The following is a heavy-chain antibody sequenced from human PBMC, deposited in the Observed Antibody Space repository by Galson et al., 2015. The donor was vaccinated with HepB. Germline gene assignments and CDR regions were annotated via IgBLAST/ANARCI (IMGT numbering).Heavy chain of an antibody. CDR3: AKGTLWFGDL. D-gene: IGHD3-10*01. V-gene: IGHV3-23*01. J-gene: IGHJ4*02. CDR2: ISGSSGGST. CDR1: GFTFRSYD. Sequence: LRLSCAASGFTFRSYDMSWVRQAPGKGLEWVSVISGSSGGSTYYADSVKGRYTISRDNSKNTLYLQMNSLRAEDTAVYYCAKGTLWFGDLWGQGTLVTVSS.